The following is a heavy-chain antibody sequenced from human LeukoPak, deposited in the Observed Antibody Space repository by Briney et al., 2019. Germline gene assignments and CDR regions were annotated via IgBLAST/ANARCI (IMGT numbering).Heavy chain of an antibody. CDR1: GGSIGRYH. CDR2: IHTSGST. V-gene: IGHV4-4*07. J-gene: IGHJ5*02. D-gene: IGHD2-2*01. CDR3: ARETPAAGNWYDP. Sequence: SETLSLTCTVSGGSIGRYHWSWFRQPAGEGLGWIGRIHTSGSTNYNPSLKSRATMSVDTSRNQFSVKLRSVTAADTAVYYCARETPAAGNWYDPWGQGTLVTVSS.